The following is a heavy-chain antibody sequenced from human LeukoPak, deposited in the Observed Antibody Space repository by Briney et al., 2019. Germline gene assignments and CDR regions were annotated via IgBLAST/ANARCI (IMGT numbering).Heavy chain of an antibody. V-gene: IGHV3-30*18. D-gene: IGHD4-17*01. J-gene: IGHJ4*02. CDR3: AKDGMTTSKVY. Sequence: PGGSLRLSCAASGFTFSSYGMHWVRQAPGKGLEWVAVISYDGSNKYYADSVKGRFTISRDNSKNTLYLQMNSLRAEDTAVYYCAKDGMTTSKVYWGQGTLVTVSS. CDR1: GFTFSSYG. CDR2: ISYDGSNK.